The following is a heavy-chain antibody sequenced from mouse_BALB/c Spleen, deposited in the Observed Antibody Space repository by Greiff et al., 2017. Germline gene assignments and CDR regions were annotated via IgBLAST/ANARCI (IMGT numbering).Heavy chain of an antibody. CDR1: GFTFSSYA. CDR3: ARDQADY. Sequence: DVKLQESGGGLVKPGGSLKLSCAASGFTFSSYAMSWVRQSPEKRLEWVAEISSGGSYTYYPDTVTGRFTISRDNAKNTLYLEMSSLRSEDTAMYYCARDQADYWGQGTSVTVSS. CDR2: ISSGGSYT. V-gene: IGHV5-9-4*01. D-gene: IGHD3-2*02. J-gene: IGHJ4*01.